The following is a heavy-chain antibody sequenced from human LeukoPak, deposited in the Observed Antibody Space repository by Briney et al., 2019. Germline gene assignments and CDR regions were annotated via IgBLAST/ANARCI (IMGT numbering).Heavy chain of an antibody. D-gene: IGHD1-26*01. CDR1: GGSFSGYY. V-gene: IGHV4-34*01. CDR3: EGAGAFDI. Sequence: KPSETLSLTRAVYGGSFSGYYWSWIRRPPGKGLEWIGEINHSGSTNCNPSLKSRVTIPVATSKNQFSLKLSSVAAADTAVYWWEGAGAFDIWGQGTMVTVSS. CDR2: INHSGST. J-gene: IGHJ3*02.